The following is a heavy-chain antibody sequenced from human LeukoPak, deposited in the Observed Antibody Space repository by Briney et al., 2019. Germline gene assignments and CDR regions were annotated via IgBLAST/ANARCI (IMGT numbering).Heavy chain of an antibody. CDR3: ARRTGFLFGMDV. Sequence: SGESLNISCKGSGYSFTNYWITWVRQMPGKGLEWMGKIDPSDSYTNYSPSFQGHVTISADKSISTAYLQWSSLKASDTAMYYCARRTGFLFGMDVWGQGTPVTVSS. V-gene: IGHV5-10-1*01. CDR1: GYSFTNYW. CDR2: IDPSDSYT. J-gene: IGHJ6*02. D-gene: IGHD6-19*01.